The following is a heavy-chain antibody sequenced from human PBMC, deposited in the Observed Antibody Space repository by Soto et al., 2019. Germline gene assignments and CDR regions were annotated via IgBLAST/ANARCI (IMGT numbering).Heavy chain of an antibody. Sequence: TVSGDSITTSSFYWGWIRQPPGKGLQWVASIDYSGSTYYNPSLKSRVTISVDTSKNQFFLKLTSVTAADTAVYYSARLLTYWGHGILVTVAS. CDR3: ARLLTY. J-gene: IGHJ4*01. CDR1: GDSITTSSFY. D-gene: IGHD2-8*01. V-gene: IGHV4-39*01. CDR2: IDYSGST.